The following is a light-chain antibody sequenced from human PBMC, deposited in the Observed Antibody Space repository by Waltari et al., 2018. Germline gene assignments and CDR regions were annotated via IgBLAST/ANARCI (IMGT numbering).Light chain of an antibody. J-gene: IGKJ2*01. Sequence: EIVMTQSPATLSVSPGERVTLSCRASQSVSRNLAWYQQQRPGQAPRLLIHGASTRATVIPVRFSGSGSETEFTLTISSLQSEDYAVYYCQQYYDWPPYTFGQGTKVEIK. V-gene: IGKV3-15*01. CDR2: GAS. CDR1: QSVSRN. CDR3: QQYYDWPPYT.